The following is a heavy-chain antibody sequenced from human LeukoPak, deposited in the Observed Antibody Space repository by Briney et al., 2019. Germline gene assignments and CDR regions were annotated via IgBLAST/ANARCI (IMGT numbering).Heavy chain of an antibody. J-gene: IGHJ4*02. V-gene: IGHV3-7*01. CDR2: IKQDGSVK. CDR3: VRTSRSISSDY. D-gene: IGHD3-3*02. CDR1: GFIFSNNW. Sequence: GGSQRLSCEASGFIFSNNWMSWVRQAPGKGLEWVANIKQDGSVKNYVDTMEGRFIISRDNAKNLLYLQMNSLGAEDTAVYYCVRTSRSISSDYWGQGTQVTVSS.